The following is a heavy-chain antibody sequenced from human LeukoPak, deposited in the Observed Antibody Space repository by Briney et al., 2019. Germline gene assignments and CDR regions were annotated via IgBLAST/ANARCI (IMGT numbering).Heavy chain of an antibody. CDR1: AFTVSSNY. J-gene: IGHJ6*02. Sequence: GGSLRLSCAASAFTVSSNYMSWVRQAPGKGLEWVSVIYSGGSTYYTDSVKGRFTISRDDAKNSLYLQMNSLRAEDTAVYYCARGVSGDMDVWGQGTTVTVFS. CDR2: IYSGGST. CDR3: ARGVSGDMDV. V-gene: IGHV3-53*01. D-gene: IGHD5/OR15-5a*01.